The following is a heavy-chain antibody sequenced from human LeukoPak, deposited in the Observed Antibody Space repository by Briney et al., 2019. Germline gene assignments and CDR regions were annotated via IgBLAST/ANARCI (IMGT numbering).Heavy chain of an antibody. CDR2: ISSSSSDI. Sequence: PGGCLRLSCAASGFTFSTYNMNWVRQAPGKGLEWVSVISSSSSDIYYADSVKGRFTISRDNAKNSLYLQMNSLRGEDTAVYYCTRVLGVDWGQGTLVTVPS. V-gene: IGHV3-21*01. CDR1: GFTFSTYN. CDR3: TRVLGVD. D-gene: IGHD3-10*01. J-gene: IGHJ4*02.